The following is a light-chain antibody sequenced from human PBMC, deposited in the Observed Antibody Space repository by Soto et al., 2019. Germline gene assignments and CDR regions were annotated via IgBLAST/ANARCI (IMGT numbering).Light chain of an antibody. CDR2: DAS. CDR3: QQRSNWPT. Sequence: EIVLTQSPATLSLSPGERATLSCRASQSISRYLAWYQQKPGQAPRLLIYDASHRATGIPAMFSGSGSGTDFTLTISSLEPEDFTVYYCQQRSNWPTFGGGTKVEIK. J-gene: IGKJ4*01. CDR1: QSISRY. V-gene: IGKV3-11*01.